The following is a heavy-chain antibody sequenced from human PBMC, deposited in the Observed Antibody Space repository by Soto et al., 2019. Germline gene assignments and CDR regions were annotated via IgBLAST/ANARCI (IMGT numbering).Heavy chain of an antibody. J-gene: IGHJ5*02. CDR2: IYYSGNT. CDR3: ARKTTVLNWFDP. Sequence: PSETLSLTCSVSGGSISRSTYYWGWIRPPPGKGLEWIGDIYYSGNTFYNPSLKSRVTISVDTSENQFSLRLSSVTAADTAVYYCARKTTVLNWFDPWGQGTPVTVSS. D-gene: IGHD4-17*01. CDR1: GGSISRSTYY. V-gene: IGHV4-39*01.